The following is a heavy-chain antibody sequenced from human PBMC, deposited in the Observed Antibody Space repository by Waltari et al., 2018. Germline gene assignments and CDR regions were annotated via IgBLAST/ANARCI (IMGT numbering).Heavy chain of an antibody. CDR3: ARDTYSGWYLPDFDY. V-gene: IGHV3-7*01. D-gene: IGHD6-19*01. CDR2: IKQDGSEK. Sequence: EVQLVESGGGLVQPGGSLRLSCAASGFTVSSYWMSWVRQAPGKGLEWVANIKQDGSEKYYVDSVKGRFTISRDNAKNSLYLQMNSLRAEDTAVYYCARDTYSGWYLPDFDYWGQGTLVTVSS. J-gene: IGHJ4*02. CDR1: GFTVSSYW.